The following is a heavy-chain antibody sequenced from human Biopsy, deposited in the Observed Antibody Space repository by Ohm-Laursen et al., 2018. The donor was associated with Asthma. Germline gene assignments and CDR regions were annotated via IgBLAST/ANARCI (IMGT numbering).Heavy chain of an antibody. CDR3: ARQKLVAAEGPFDM. V-gene: IGHV4-39*01. J-gene: IGHJ3*02. CDR2: IYYSGTT. CDR1: SGSGGYMRSGNYY. D-gene: IGHD1-26*01. Sequence: SDTLSLTCSLSSGSGGYMRSGNYYWGWIRQPPGKGLEWIGSIYYSGTTYYNPSLERRVTVSADTSKNQFSLKLTSVTAADTAVYYCARQKLVAAEGPFDMWGQGTMVIVSS.